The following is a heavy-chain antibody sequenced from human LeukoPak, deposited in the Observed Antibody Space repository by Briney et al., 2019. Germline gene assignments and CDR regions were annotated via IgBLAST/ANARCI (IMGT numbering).Heavy chain of an antibody. D-gene: IGHD6-6*01. CDR3: ARSLEYSSSSGPLDY. Sequence: GASVKVSSNASGYTFTGYYMHWGRQAPGQGLEWMGWINPNSGGTNYAQKFQGRVTITRDTSISTAYMELSSLKPHDTAVYYCARSLEYSSSSGPLDYWGQGTLVTVSS. CDR1: GYTFTGYY. V-gene: IGHV1-2*02. CDR2: INPNSGGT. J-gene: IGHJ4*02.